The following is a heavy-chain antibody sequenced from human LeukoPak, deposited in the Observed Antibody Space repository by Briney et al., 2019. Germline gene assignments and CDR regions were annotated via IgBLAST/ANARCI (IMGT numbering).Heavy chain of an antibody. V-gene: IGHV1-2*02. CDR1: GYTFTDYY. D-gene: IGHD2-2*01. J-gene: IGHJ6*03. Sequence: ASVEVSCKASGYTFTDYYMHWVRQAPGQGLEWMGWINPNNGGKNYAQKFQGRVTMTRDTSTSTAYMELSRLRSDDTAVYYCARVGCSSTSCYWARYYYYYYMDVWGKGTTVTVSS. CDR3: ARVGCSSTSCYWARYYYYYYMDV. CDR2: INPNNGGK.